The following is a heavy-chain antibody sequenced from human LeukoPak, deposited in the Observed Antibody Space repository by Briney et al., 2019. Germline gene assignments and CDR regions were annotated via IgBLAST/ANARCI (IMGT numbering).Heavy chain of an antibody. CDR3: TKDPNGDYVGAFDS. J-gene: IGHJ5*01. D-gene: IGHD4-17*01. Sequence: PGGSLRLFCAASGFTFSNFAMTWVRQAPGKGLEGVSSLSSRQLHTYYSDSVKGRFTISRDNSKNTLYLQMNGLRADDTAIYYCTKDPNGDYVGAFDSWGQGILVTVSS. V-gene: IGHV3-23*01. CDR2: LSSRQLHT. CDR1: GFTFSNFA.